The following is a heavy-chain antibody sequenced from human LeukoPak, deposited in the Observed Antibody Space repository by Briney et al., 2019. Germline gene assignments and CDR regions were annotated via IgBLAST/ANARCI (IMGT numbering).Heavy chain of an antibody. CDR2: IRSKANSYAT. CDR3: TRHVLWLYYFDY. D-gene: IGHD5-18*01. V-gene: IGHV3-73*01. CDR1: GYTLSGSA. Sequence: PGGALRLSCAASGYTLSGSAMHWVREASGKGLGWVGRIRSKANSYATAYAASVEGRFTISRDDSKNTAYLQMNSLKTEDTAVYYCTRHVLWLYYFDYWGQGTLVTVSS. J-gene: IGHJ4*02.